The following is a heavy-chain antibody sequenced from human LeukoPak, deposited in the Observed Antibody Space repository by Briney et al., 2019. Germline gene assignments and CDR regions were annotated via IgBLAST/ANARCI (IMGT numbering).Heavy chain of an antibody. CDR1: GFTFSSYA. V-gene: IGHV3-23*01. D-gene: IGHD6-13*01. J-gene: IGHJ4*02. CDR3: ARVIRAAPGKGYFDY. Sequence: GGSLRLSCAASGFTFSSYAMSWVRQAPGKGLEWVSAISGSGVSTYYADSVKGRFTISRDSSKNTLYLQMNSLRAEDTAIYYCARVIRAAPGKGYFDYWGQGTLVTVSS. CDR2: ISGSGVST.